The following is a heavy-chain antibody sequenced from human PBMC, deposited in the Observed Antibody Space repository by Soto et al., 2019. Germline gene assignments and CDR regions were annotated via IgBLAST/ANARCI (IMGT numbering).Heavy chain of an antibody. Sequence: EASVKVSCKASGGTFSSYAISWVRQAPGQGLEWMGGIIPIFGTANYAQKFQGRVTITADESTSTAYMELSSLRSEDTAVYYCASSYYYDSSAHYWGQGTLVTVSS. J-gene: IGHJ4*02. CDR2: IIPIFGTA. CDR3: ASSYYYDSSAHY. V-gene: IGHV1-69*13. CDR1: GGTFSSYA. D-gene: IGHD3-22*01.